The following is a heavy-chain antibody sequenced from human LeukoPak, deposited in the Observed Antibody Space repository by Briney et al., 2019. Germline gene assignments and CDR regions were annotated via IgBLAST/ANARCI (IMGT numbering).Heavy chain of an antibody. V-gene: IGHV1-69*13. CDR1: GYTFTSYY. J-gene: IGHJ4*02. CDR3: ARAYSGYDY. Sequence: GASVKVSCKASGYTFTSYYMHWVRQAPGQGLEWMGGIIPIFGTANYAQKFQGRVTITADESTSTAYMELSSLRSEDTAVYYCARAYSGYDYWGQGTLVTVSS. D-gene: IGHD5-12*01. CDR2: IIPIFGTA.